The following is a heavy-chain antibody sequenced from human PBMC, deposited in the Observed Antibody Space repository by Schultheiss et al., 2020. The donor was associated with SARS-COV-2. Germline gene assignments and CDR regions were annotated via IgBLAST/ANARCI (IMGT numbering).Heavy chain of an antibody. J-gene: IGHJ6*02. CDR2: ISGSGGST. D-gene: IGHD3-9*01. CDR3: ARGWLAPHYYYGMDV. CDR1: GYTLTELS. V-gene: IGHV3-23*01. Sequence: SCKVSGYTLTELSMHWVRQAPGKGLEWVSAISGSGGSTYYADSVKGRFTISRDNSKNTLYLQMNSLRAEDTAVYYCARGWLAPHYYYGMDVWGQGTTVTVSS.